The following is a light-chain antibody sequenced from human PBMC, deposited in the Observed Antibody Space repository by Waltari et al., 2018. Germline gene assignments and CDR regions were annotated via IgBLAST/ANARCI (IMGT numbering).Light chain of an antibody. CDR1: QGIRND. CDR3: LQDYNYPRT. CDR2: AAS. Sequence: AIQMTQSPSSLSASVGDRVTITCWASQGIRNDLGWYQQKPGKAPKLLIYAASRLQSGVPSRFSGSGSATDFTLTISSLQPEDFATYYCLQDYNYPRTFGQGTKLEIK. V-gene: IGKV1-6*01. J-gene: IGKJ2*01.